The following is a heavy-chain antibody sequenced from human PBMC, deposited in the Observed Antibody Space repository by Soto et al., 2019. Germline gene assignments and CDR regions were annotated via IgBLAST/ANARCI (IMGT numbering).Heavy chain of an antibody. V-gene: IGHV3-49*03. Sequence: GGSLRLSCTASGFTFGDYAMSWFRQAPGKGLEWVGFIRSKAYGGTTGYAASVKGRFTISRDDSKSIAYLQMNSLKTEDTAVYYCTRDSAWTTVTTFDYWGQGTLVTVSS. D-gene: IGHD4-4*01. CDR2: IRSKAYGGTT. CDR1: GFTFGDYA. J-gene: IGHJ4*02. CDR3: TRDSAWTTVTTFDY.